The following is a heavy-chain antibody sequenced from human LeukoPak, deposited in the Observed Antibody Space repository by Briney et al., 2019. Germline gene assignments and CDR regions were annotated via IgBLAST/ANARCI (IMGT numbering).Heavy chain of an antibody. J-gene: IGHJ5*02. D-gene: IGHD6-13*01. CDR2: IIPIFGTA. CDR3: ARGEGPGIAAAVYNWFDP. CDR1: GGTFSSYA. V-gene: IGHV1-69*05. Sequence: SVKVSCKASGGTFSSYAISWVRQAPGQGLEWMGGIIPIFGTANYAQKFQGRVTMTTDTSTSTAYMELRSLRSDDTAVYYCARGEGPGIAAAVYNWFDPWGQGTLVTVSS.